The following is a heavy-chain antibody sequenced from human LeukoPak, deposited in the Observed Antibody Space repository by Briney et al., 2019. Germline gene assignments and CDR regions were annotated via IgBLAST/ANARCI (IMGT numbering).Heavy chain of an antibody. D-gene: IGHD2-2*01. CDR1: GFTFSSYA. V-gene: IGHV3-64*01. Sequence: WGSLRLSCAASGFTFSSYAMHWVRQAPGKGLEYVSATSSNGGSTYYANSVKGRFTIARDNSKNTLYLQMGSLRAEDMAVYYCARLDCSSTSCYHYFDYWGQGTLVTVFS. J-gene: IGHJ4*02. CDR3: ARLDCSSTSCYHYFDY. CDR2: TSSNGGST.